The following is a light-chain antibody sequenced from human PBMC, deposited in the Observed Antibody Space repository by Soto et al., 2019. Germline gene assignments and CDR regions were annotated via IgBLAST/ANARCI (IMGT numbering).Light chain of an antibody. J-gene: IGKJ1*01. V-gene: IGKV3-20*01. CDR2: AAS. CDR3: QQYGSSRT. CDR1: QSVRSNY. Sequence: EIVLTQSPGTLSLSPGERATLSFRASQSVRSNYLAWYQQKPGQAPRLLISAASSRATGIPDRFSGSGSGTDFTLTISRLEPEDFAVYYCQQYGSSRTFGQGTKVEVK.